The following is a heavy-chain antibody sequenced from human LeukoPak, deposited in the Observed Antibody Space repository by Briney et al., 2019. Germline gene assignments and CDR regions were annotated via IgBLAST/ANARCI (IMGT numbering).Heavy chain of an antibody. J-gene: IGHJ4*02. CDR3: TTDRSMVRGVVYYFDY. V-gene: IGHV3-15*07. CDR2: IKSKTDGGTT. D-gene: IGHD3-10*01. CDR1: GFTFCNAW. Sequence: GGSLRLACAASGFTFCNAWMNWVRQAPGKGLEWVGRIKSKTDGGTTDYAAPVKGRFTISRDDSKNTLYLQMNSLKTEDTAVYYCTTDRSMVRGVVYYFDYWGQGTLVTVSS.